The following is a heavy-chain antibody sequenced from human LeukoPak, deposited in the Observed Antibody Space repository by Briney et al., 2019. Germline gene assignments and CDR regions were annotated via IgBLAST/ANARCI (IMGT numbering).Heavy chain of an antibody. V-gene: IGHV3-74*01. CDR3: ARHQPDDYSGYH. CDR2: IYSDGSRT. J-gene: IGHJ5*02. D-gene: IGHD3-22*01. CDR1: GLTFSSYS. Sequence: GGSLRLSCAASGLTFSSYSMNWVRQAPGKGLVWVSRIYSDGSRTNYADSVKGRFTISRDNTKNTLYLQMNSLRAEDTAVYYCARHQPDDYSGYHWGQGTLVTVSS.